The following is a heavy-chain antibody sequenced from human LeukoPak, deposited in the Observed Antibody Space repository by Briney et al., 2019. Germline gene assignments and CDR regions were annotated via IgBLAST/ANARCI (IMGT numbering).Heavy chain of an antibody. CDR3: ARHNHYNSCYYPSSYYFDY. J-gene: IGHJ4*02. Sequence: GGSLKISRQATGYSFTIYWIGWVRQMPGKGLKRMGIIYPGDSDTRYSPSFQGQVTISADKSISTAYLQWSSLKASDTAMYYCARHNHYNSCYYPSSYYFDYWGQGTLVTVSS. CDR1: GYSFTIYW. D-gene: IGHD3-22*01. V-gene: IGHV5-51*01. CDR2: IYPGDSDT.